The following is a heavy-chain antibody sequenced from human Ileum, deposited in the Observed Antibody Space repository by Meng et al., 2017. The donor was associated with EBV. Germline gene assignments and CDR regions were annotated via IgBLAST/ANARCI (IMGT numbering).Heavy chain of an antibody. CDR3: ARYGRCNGNSFYCFDP. D-gene: IGHD4-23*01. J-gene: IGHJ5*02. Sequence: QVRLHHWGHGLLKPSEPLSLTCAVYGGSCNDYYWTWLRQPPGKGLEWIGEIDQSGYTKFNPSLSSRATISRDTSNNQFSLRLNSVTAADTALYYCARYGRCNGNSFYCFDPWGQGTLVTVSS. V-gene: IGHV4-34*01. CDR2: IDQSGYT. CDR1: GGSCNDYY.